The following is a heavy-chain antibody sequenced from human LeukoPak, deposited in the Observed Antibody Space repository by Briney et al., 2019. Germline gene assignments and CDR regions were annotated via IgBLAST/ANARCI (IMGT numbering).Heavy chain of an antibody. CDR3: ARLAYYYGSGSQKDV. V-gene: IGHV4-34*01. D-gene: IGHD3-10*01. Sequence: PSETLSLTCAVYGGSFSGYYWSWIRQPPGKGLEWIGEINHSGSTNYNPSLKSRVTISVDTSKNQFSLKLSSVTAADTAVYYCARLAYYYGSGSQKDVWGKGTTVTVSS. J-gene: IGHJ6*04. CDR2: INHSGST. CDR1: GGSFSGYY.